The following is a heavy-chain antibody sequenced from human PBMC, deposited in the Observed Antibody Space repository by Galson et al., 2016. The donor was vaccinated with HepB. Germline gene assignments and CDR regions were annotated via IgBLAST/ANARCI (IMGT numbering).Heavy chain of an antibody. CDR1: GFTFNTYA. CDR3: ATFVGLGGSG. D-gene: IGHD3/OR15-3a*01. Sequence: SLRLSCAASGFTFNTYAFNWVRQAPGKGLEWLSYINSRGDTTYYDDSLKGRFTTSRDNAKNSLYLEMNSLTDDDTAIYYCATFVGLGGSGWGQGTLVTVSS. CDR2: INSRGDTT. J-gene: IGHJ4*02. V-gene: IGHV3-48*02.